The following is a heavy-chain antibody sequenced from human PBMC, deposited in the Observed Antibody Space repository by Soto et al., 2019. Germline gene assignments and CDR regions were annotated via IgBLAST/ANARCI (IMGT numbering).Heavy chain of an antibody. V-gene: IGHV4-59*08. J-gene: IGHJ4*02. D-gene: IGHD3-9*01. CDR1: GGSISSYY. CDR3: ARHSPDFDWLSQFDY. CDR2: IFYFGST. Sequence: QVQLQESGPGLVKPSETLSLTCTVSGGSISSYYWSWIRQTPGKGLEWIGYIFYFGSTNYNPSLKSRVTXSXXXSXNQLSLKLSSVPAADTAVYYCARHSPDFDWLSQFDYWGQGTLVTVSS.